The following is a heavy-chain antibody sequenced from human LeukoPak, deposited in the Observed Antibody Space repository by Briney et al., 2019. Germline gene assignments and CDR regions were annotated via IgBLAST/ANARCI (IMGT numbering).Heavy chain of an antibody. CDR2: TNPSGGST. Sequence: ASVKVSCKASGYTFTNYYMHWVRQAPGQGLEWMGITNPSGGSTSYAQKFQGRVTMTRDMSTNTVYMELSSLRSEDTAVYYCARGDGEAASLWENWFDPWGQGTLVTVSS. CDR1: GYTFTNYY. V-gene: IGHV1-46*01. CDR3: ARGDGEAASLWENWFDP. J-gene: IGHJ5*02. D-gene: IGHD6-13*01.